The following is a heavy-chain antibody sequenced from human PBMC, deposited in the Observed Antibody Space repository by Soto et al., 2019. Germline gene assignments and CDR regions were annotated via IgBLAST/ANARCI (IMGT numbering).Heavy chain of an antibody. D-gene: IGHD6-6*01. CDR1: GFTFSSYS. V-gene: IGHV3-48*02. J-gene: IGHJ6*02. CDR2: ISSSSSTI. Sequence: EVQLVESGGGLVQPVGSLRLSCAASGFTFSSYSMNWVRQAPGKGLEWVSYISSSSSTIYYADSVKGRFTISRDNAKNSLNLQMNSLRDEDTAVYYCARPEYSSSSYGMDVWGQGTTVTVSS. CDR3: ARPEYSSSSYGMDV.